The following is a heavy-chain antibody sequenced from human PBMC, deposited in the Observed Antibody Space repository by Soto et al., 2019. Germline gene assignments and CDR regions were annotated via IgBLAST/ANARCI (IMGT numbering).Heavy chain of an antibody. CDR1: GFTFSSYW. D-gene: IGHD2-8*02. CDR3: ARDLLGSPVDY. V-gene: IGHV3-7*03. CDR2: IKQDGSEK. Sequence: GGSLRLSCAASGFTFSSYWMSWVRQAPGKGLEWVANIKQDGSEKYYVDSVKGRFTISRDNAKNSLYLQMNSLRAEDTAVYYCARDLLGSPVDYWGQGTLVTVSA. J-gene: IGHJ4*02.